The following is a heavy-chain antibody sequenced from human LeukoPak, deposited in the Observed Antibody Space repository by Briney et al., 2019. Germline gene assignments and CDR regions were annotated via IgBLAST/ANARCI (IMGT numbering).Heavy chain of an antibody. Sequence: GGSPCLSCSASGFTFSRFVMHWVCQAPGKGLEYVSAISSDGGSTYYANSVESRFIISRDNSKNTLYLQMSSLRAEDTAVYYCVKFACGGVSCSHDWGQGTLVTVSS. V-gene: IGHV3-64D*09. CDR3: VKFACGGVSCSHD. J-gene: IGHJ4*03. CDR1: GFTFSRFV. CDR2: ISSDGGST. D-gene: IGHD2-15*01.